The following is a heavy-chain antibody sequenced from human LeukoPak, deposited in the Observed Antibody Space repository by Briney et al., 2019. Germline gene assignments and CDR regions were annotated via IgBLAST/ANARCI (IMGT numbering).Heavy chain of an antibody. CDR3: ARRLGLRYFDWLPRFDP. CDR2: IYPGDSDT. D-gene: IGHD3-9*01. Sequence: GESLKISCKGSGYSFTSYWIGWVRQMPGKGLEWMGIIYPGDSDTRYSPSFQGQVTISADKSISTAYLQWSSLKASDTAMYYCARRLGLRYFDWLPRFDPWGQGTLVTVSS. V-gene: IGHV5-51*01. J-gene: IGHJ5*02. CDR1: GYSFTSYW.